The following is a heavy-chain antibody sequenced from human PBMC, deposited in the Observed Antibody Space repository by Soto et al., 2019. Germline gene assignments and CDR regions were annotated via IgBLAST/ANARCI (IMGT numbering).Heavy chain of an antibody. D-gene: IGHD4-17*01. CDR1: GFTFSSYA. J-gene: IGHJ1*01. Sequence: QVQLVESGGGVVQPGRSLRLSCAASGFTFSSYAMHCVRQAPGKGLEWVAVISYDGSNKYYADSVKGRFTISRDNSKNTLYLQMNSLRAEDTAVYYCARDYRLRFISQHWGQGTLVTVSS. CDR2: ISYDGSNK. V-gene: IGHV3-30-3*01. CDR3: ARDYRLRFISQH.